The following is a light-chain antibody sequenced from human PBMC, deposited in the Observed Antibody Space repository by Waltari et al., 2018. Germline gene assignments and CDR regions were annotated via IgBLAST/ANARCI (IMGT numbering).Light chain of an antibody. J-gene: IGLJ2*01. CDR1: SSNIGADYG. V-gene: IGLV1-40*01. CDR2: TGA. CDR3: HSYDRSLDGVV. Sequence: QSVLTQPPSVSGAPGQTVTISCTGSSSNIGADYGVHWYQQLPGTAPKLPIDTGANRPSGVPDRFSGSRSGTSASLAITGRQAEDEADYFCHSYDRSLDGVVFGGGTKLTVL.